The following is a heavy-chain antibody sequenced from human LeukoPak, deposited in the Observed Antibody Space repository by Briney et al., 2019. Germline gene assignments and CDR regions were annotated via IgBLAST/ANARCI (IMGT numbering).Heavy chain of an antibody. D-gene: IGHD1-26*01. CDR1: GYTFTAYY. CDR3: ARDDDSGSAFDY. V-gene: IGHV1-2*02. J-gene: IGHJ4*02. Sequence: ASVKVSCKTSGYTFTAYYMHWVRQAPGQGPEWMGWINPNSGGTNSAQKFQGRVTMTRDTSISTYYIELGSLGSDDTAVYYCARDDDSGSAFDYWGQGTLVTVSS. CDR2: INPNSGGT.